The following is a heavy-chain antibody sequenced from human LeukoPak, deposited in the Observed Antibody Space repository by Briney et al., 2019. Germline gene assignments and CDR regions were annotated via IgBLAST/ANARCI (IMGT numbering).Heavy chain of an antibody. D-gene: IGHD6-19*01. CDR2: VYYNGLT. CDR1: GGSISPHY. V-gene: IGHV4-59*11. J-gene: IGHJ4*02. Sequence: SETLSLTCTVSGGSISPHYWTWIRQTPGKGLEWIGYVYYNGLTSYNASLRSRLILSVDTARNQVSLKLTSVTAADTAVYYCARWRSGFDYWGQGTLVTVSS. CDR3: ARWRSGFDY.